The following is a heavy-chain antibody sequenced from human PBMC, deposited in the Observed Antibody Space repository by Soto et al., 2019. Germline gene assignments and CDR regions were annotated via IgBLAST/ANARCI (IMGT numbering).Heavy chain of an antibody. CDR2: IKSTDTGGTT. V-gene: IGHV3-15*01. J-gene: IGHJ6*02. D-gene: IGHD3-22*01. CDR1: GFTFKDAW. Sequence: QLVESGGGFIKPGGSLRLSCSASGFTFKDAWMSWVRQAPGKGLEWVGHIKSTDTGGTTDYAAPVNGRFTISKDVSTYILYRQMNSLKHDASAWLFSTSHPAIWGPGTSV. CDR3: TSHPAI.